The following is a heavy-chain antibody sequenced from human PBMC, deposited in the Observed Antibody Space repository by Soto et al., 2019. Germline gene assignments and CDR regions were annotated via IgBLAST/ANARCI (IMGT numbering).Heavy chain of an antibody. CDR3: ARAGGSYRGYNWFDP. V-gene: IGHV1-69*02. J-gene: IGHJ5*02. CDR1: GGTFSSYT. Sequence: QVQLVQSGAEVKKPGSSVKVSCKASGGTFSSYTISWVRQAPGQGLEWMGRIIPILGIANYAQKFQGRVRITADKSTSTAYMELSSLRSEDTAVYYCARAGGSYRGYNWFDPWGQGTLVTVSS. D-gene: IGHD1-26*01. CDR2: IIPILGIA.